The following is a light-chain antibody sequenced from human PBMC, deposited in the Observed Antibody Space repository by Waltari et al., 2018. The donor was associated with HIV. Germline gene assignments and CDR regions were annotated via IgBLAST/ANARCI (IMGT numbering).Light chain of an antibody. CDR2: EVS. Sequence: QSALTQPPSASGSPGQSVTIPCTGPSSSVGGYKYVSCYQPHPGKAPKRMIYEVSKRPSGGPDRFSGSKSGNTASLTVSGLQAEDEADYYCSSYAGSSNVVFGGGTKLTVL. J-gene: IGLJ2*01. CDR3: SSYAGSSNVV. V-gene: IGLV2-8*01. CDR1: SSSVGGYKY.